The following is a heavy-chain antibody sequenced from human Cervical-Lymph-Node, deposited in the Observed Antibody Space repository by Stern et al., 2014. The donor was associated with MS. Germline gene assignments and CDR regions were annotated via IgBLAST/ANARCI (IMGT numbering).Heavy chain of an antibody. V-gene: IGHV3-33*05. D-gene: IGHD3-22*01. CDR1: GFTFSTYA. Sequence: QLVESGGGVVQPGRSLRLSCTAAGFTFSTYAMHWVRQAPGKGLEWVAILPNDGSHEYYADSVKGRFAISRDNSKNTLYLQMDSLRAEDTAVYYCARDRVVINPAYYFDYWGQGTLVTVSS. CDR3: ARDRVVINPAYYFDY. CDR2: LPNDGSHE. J-gene: IGHJ4*02.